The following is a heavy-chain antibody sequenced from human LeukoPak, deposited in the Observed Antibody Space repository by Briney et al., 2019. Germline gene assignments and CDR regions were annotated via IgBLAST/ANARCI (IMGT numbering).Heavy chain of an antibody. Sequence: GGSLRLSCAASGFIFSGYGMHCVRQAPGKGLEWVAVIWYDGSNKYYADSVKGRFTISRDNSKNTLYLQMNSLRAEDTAVFYCARGNFRRDGYNFDYWGQGTPVTVSS. J-gene: IGHJ4*02. CDR1: GFIFSGYG. D-gene: IGHD5-24*01. CDR2: IWYDGSNK. V-gene: IGHV3-33*01. CDR3: ARGNFRRDGYNFDY.